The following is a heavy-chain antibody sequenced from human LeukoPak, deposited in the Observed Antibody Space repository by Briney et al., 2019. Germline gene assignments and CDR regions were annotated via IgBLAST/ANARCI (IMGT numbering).Heavy chain of an antibody. D-gene: IGHD2-2*01. CDR1: GFTFSSYA. CDR3: ARSPTAINGYFDP. J-gene: IGHJ5*02. CDR2: ISGGGGST. V-gene: IGHV3-23*01. Sequence: GGSLRLSCAASGFTFSSYAMNWVRQAPGKGLEWVSVISGGGGSTYYADSVKGRFTISRDNSKNTLYLQMNSLRADDTAVYYCARSPTAINGYFDPWGQGTLVTVPS.